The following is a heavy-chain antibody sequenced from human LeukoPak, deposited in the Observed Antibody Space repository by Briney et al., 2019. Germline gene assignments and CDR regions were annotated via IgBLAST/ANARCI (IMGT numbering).Heavy chain of an antibody. J-gene: IGHJ4*02. CDR2: INKDGSDK. V-gene: IGHV3-7*01. CDR3: ARDAGYGGNSDY. D-gene: IGHD4-23*01. Sequence: VWSLRLSCASSGFTFNMYWMTWVRQAPGKGLESVAYINKDGSDKYYVDSVKGRFTVSRDNAKNSLYLQMNSLRAEDTAVYYCARDAGYGGNSDYWGQGTLVTVSS. CDR1: GFTFNMYW.